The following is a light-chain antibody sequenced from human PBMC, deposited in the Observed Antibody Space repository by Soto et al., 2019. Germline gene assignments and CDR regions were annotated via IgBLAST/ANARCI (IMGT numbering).Light chain of an antibody. J-gene: IGLJ3*02. Sequence: QCALTQPRSVSGSPGQSVTISCTRTSNDVGAFKYVSWYQQYPGKAPKLMIYDVSERPSGVPDRFSGSKSGNTASLTISGLQVEDEAEYYCCSYVGRYSWVFGGGTKLTV. V-gene: IGLV2-11*01. CDR1: SNDVGAFKY. CDR3: CSYVGRYSWV. CDR2: DVS.